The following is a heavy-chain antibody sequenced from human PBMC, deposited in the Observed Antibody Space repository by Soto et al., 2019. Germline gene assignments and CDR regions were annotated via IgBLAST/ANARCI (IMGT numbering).Heavy chain of an antibody. J-gene: IGHJ6*02. Sequence: SVKVSCKASGGTFSSYAISWVRQAPGQGLEWMGGIIPIFGTANYAQKFQGRVTITADESTSTAYMELSSLRPEDTAVYYCARDENWNYPHYGMDVWGQGTTVTVSS. D-gene: IGHD1-7*01. CDR2: IIPIFGTA. V-gene: IGHV1-69*13. CDR3: ARDENWNYPHYGMDV. CDR1: GGTFSSYA.